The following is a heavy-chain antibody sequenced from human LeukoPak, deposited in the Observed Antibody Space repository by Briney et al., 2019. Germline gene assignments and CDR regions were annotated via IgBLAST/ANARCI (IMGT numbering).Heavy chain of an antibody. J-gene: IGHJ4*02. Sequence: GGTLRLSCAASGFTFSSYAMSWVRQAPGKGLEWVSGLNWNGGSTGYADSVKGRFTISRDNAKNSLYLQMNSLRAEDTALYHCAKTLDSLYYYVPDSWGQGTLVIVSS. D-gene: IGHD3-10*02. CDR3: AKTLDSLYYYVPDS. CDR1: GFTFSSYA. V-gene: IGHV3-20*01. CDR2: LNWNGGST.